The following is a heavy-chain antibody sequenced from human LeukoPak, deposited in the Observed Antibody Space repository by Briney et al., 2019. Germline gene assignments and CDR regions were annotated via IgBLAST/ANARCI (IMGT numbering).Heavy chain of an antibody. CDR2: ISGSGGST. CDR1: GFTFSSYA. J-gene: IGHJ4*02. Sequence: GGSLRLSCAASGFTFSSYAMSWVRQAPGKGLEWVLVISGSGGSTYYADSVKGRFTISRDNSKNTLYLQMNSLRAEDTAVYYCAKCPGSANCYTGFDYWGQGTLVTVSS. V-gene: IGHV3-23*01. D-gene: IGHD2-2*02. CDR3: AKCPGSANCYTGFDY.